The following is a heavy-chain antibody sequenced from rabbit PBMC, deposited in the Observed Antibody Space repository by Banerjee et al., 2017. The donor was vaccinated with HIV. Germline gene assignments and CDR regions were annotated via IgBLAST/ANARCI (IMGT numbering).Heavy chain of an antibody. D-gene: IGHD4-2*01. CDR3: ARVLVEYDYGMDL. Sequence: QSLQESGGGLVKPGGTLTLTCKASGIDFSSYCYICWVRQAPGKGLELIACIYTATGSTWYASWVNGRFSISKTSSTTVTLQMTSLTAADTASYFCARVLVEYDYGMDLWGQGTLVTVS. V-gene: IGHV1S43*01. CDR1: GIDFSSYCY. CDR2: IYTATGST. J-gene: IGHJ6*01.